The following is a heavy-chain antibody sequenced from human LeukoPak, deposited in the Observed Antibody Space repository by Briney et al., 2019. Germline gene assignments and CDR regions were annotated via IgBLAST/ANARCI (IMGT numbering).Heavy chain of an antibody. J-gene: IGHJ3*01. Sequence: ASVKVSCKASGYTFTSYYMHWVRQAPGQGLEWMGIINPSGGSTSYAQKFQGRVTRTRDTSTSTVYMELSSLRSEDTAVYYCDPTVEGVLRFLFWGQGKMVTVSS. CDR1: GYTFTSYY. CDR3: DPTVEGVLRFLF. V-gene: IGHV1-46*01. CDR2: INPSGGST. D-gene: IGHD3-3*01.